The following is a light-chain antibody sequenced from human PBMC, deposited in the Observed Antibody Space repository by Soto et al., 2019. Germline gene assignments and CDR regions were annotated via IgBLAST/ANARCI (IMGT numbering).Light chain of an antibody. CDR3: CSYAGRV. Sequence: QSVLTQPASVSGSPGQSITISCTXISSDVGSYNLVSWYQQHPGKAPKLMIYEGSKRPSGVSNRFSGSKSGNTASLTISGLQAEDEADYYCCSYAGRVFGTGTKVT. J-gene: IGLJ1*01. CDR1: SSDVGSYNL. CDR2: EGS. V-gene: IGLV2-23*01.